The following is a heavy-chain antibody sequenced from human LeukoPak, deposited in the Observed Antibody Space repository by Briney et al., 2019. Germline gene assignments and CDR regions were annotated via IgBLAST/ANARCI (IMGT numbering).Heavy chain of an antibody. CDR1: GGSISSSNW. J-gene: IGHJ6*02. CDR2: IYHSGST. Sequence: PSGTLSLTCAVSGGSISSSNWWSWVRQPPGKGLEWIGEIYHSGSTNYNPSLKSRVTISVDKSKNQFSLKLSSVTAADTAVYYCASDPYSSAPPDYYYYGMDVWGQGTTVTVSS. CDR3: ASDPYSSAPPDYYYYGMDV. D-gene: IGHD6-19*01. V-gene: IGHV4-4*02.